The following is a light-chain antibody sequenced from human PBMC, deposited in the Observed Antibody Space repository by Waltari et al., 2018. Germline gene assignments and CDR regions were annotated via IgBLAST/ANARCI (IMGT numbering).Light chain of an antibody. CDR2: KVS. Sequence: DIVMTQTPLSLPVTLGQPASISCRSSQGLVHHNGNTYLSWLQQRPGQPPRLLIYKVSNRVPGVPDRFSGSGAGTDFTQKISRVEAEDVGIYYCMQAKEFPRALGQGTKVEIK. CDR3: MQAKEFPRA. V-gene: IGKV2-24*01. CDR1: QGLVHHNGNTY. J-gene: IGKJ1*01.